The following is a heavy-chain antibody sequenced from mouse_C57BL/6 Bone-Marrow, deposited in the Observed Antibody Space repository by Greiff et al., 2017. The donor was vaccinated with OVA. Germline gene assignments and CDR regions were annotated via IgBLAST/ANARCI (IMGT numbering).Heavy chain of an antibody. V-gene: IGHV1-39*01. CDR1: GYSFTDYN. J-gene: IGHJ4*01. Sequence: EVKLQESGPELVKPGASVKISCKASGYSFTDYNMNWVKQSNGKSLEWIGVINPNYGTTSYNQKFKGKATLTVDQSSSTAYMQLNSLTSEDSAVYYCTRSKGTYSNYVDYAMDYWGQGTSVTVSS. D-gene: IGHD2-5*01. CDR3: TRSKGTYSNYVDYAMDY. CDR2: INPNYGTT.